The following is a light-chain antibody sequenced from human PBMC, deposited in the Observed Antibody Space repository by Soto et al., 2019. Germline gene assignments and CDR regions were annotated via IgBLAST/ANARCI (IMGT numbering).Light chain of an antibody. CDR2: GAS. J-gene: IGKJ1*01. Sequence: EIVLTQSPGTLSLSPGERAALSCRASQSVSRSSVAWYQQKPGQAPRLLIFGASSRATGIPDRFSGSGSGTDFSLTISRLEAEDFVVYYCQQYGNTPLTFGQGTKVEIK. CDR3: QQYGNTPLT. CDR1: QSVSRSS. V-gene: IGKV3-20*01.